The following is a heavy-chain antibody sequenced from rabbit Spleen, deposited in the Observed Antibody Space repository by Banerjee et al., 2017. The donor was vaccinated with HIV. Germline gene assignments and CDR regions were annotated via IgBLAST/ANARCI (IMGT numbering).Heavy chain of an antibody. CDR2: IYPGSSGST. V-gene: IGHV1S45*01. Sequence: QQQLVESGGGLVKPGASLTLTCKASGFSFTNRDWMCWVRQAPGKGLEWIACIYPGSSGSTYYASWAKGRFTISKTSSTTVTLQMPGLTAADTATYFCARDTGSSFSTYGMDLWGPGTLVTVS. CDR1: GFSFTNRDW. D-gene: IGHD8-1*01. CDR3: ARDTGSSFSTYGMDL. J-gene: IGHJ6*01.